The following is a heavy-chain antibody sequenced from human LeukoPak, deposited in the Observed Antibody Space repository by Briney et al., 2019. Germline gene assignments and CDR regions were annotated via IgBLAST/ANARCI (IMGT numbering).Heavy chain of an antibody. V-gene: IGHV3-23*01. CDR3: AKARSSTVTTSFDY. Sequence: PGGSLRLSCAASGFTFSSFAMTWVGQALGEGLEWVSTISGSGGSTYYADSVKGRFTVSRDNSKNTLYLQMNSLRAEDTAVYYCAKARSSTVTTSFDYWGQGTLVTVSS. D-gene: IGHD4-17*01. CDR2: ISGSGGST. J-gene: IGHJ4*02. CDR1: GFTFSSFA.